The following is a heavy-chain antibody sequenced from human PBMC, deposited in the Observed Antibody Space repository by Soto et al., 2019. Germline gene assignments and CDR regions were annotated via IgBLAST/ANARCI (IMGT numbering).Heavy chain of an antibody. J-gene: IGHJ4*02. CDR1: GFTYSSYG. CDR3: ARAEYSSSPIDY. Sequence: GGSLRLSCAASGFTYSSYGMHGVLQAPGKGLEWVAVIWYDGSNKYYADSVKGRFTISRDNSKNTLDMQMNSMRAEDTAVYYCARAEYSSSPIDYWGQGTLVTVSS. V-gene: IGHV3-33*01. D-gene: IGHD6-13*01. CDR2: IWYDGSNK.